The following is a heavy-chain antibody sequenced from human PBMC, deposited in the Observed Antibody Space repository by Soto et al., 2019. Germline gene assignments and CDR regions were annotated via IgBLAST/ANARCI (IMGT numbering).Heavy chain of an antibody. CDR3: ARDPGTFLCDY. J-gene: IGHJ4*02. CDR1: GFTFSSYS. CDR2: ISSSSSYK. V-gene: IGHV3-21*01. Sequence: GGSLRLSCAASGFTFSSYSMNWVRQAPGKGLEWVSSISSSSSYKYYADSVKGRFTISRDNAKNSLYLQMNSLRAEDTAVYYCARDPGTFLCDYWGQGTLVTVSS. D-gene: IGHD1-1*01.